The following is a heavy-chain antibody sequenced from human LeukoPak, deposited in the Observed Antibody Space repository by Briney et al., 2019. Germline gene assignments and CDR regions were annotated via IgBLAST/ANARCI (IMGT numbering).Heavy chain of an antibody. Sequence: GGSLRLSCAADEFNVSRSYVYWVRQAPGKGREWVSLIYRGGSTDYAASVRGRFTSSRDNSKNTVYLQMNSLRVEDTAVYYCATSTSSSSGYRPLDYWGQGTLVTVSS. J-gene: IGHJ4*02. CDR1: EFNVSRSY. CDR3: ATSTSSSSGYRPLDY. D-gene: IGHD3-22*01. CDR2: IYRGGST. V-gene: IGHV3-53*01.